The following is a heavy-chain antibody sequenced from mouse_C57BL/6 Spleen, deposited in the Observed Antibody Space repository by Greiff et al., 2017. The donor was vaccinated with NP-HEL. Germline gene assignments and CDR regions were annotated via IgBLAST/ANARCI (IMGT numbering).Heavy chain of an antibody. CDR1: GYAFTSSW. J-gene: IGHJ3*01. CDR3: ARDYGSGSWFDD. Sequence: QVQLQQSGPELVKPGASVKISCKASGYAFTSSWMNWVKQRPGQGLEWIGRIYPGDGGTNYNGKFKGKATLTADKSSSTAYMQLSSLTSEDSAVYFCARDYGSGSWFDDWGQGTPVTVSA. D-gene: IGHD1-1*01. CDR2: IYPGDGGT. V-gene: IGHV1-82*01.